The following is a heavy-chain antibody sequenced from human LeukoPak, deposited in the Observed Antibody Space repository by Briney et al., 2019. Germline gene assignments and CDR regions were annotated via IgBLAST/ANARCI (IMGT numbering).Heavy chain of an antibody. CDR1: GGSFSSTNYF. CDR3: ARDRWGGDYGGFDP. J-gene: IGHJ5*02. CDR2: IYFGGSGGT. D-gene: IGHD4-17*01. Sequence: SETLSLTCTVSGGSFSSTNYFWGWIRQPPGKGLEWIGTIYFGGSGGTYYNPSLRSRVTISVDTSKNQFSMKLSSVTAADTAVYYCARDRWGGDYGGFDPWGQGTLVTVSS. V-gene: IGHV4-39*07.